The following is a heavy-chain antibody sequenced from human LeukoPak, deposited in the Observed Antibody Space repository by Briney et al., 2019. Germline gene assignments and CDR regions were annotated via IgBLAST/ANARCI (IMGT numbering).Heavy chain of an antibody. CDR3: ATTHIYNGIPGWFDP. CDR2: IRDSGVVT. J-gene: IGHJ5*02. Sequence: PGGSLRLSCVASGTTFTTRAMSWVRQIPGKGLEWVSSIRDSGVVTHYADSVQGRFTISRDNSKNTLYLHMDNLRVADTAVYYCATTHIYNGIPGWFDPWGQGTQVTVSS. CDR1: GTTFTTRA. D-gene: IGHD1-14*01. V-gene: IGHV3-23*01.